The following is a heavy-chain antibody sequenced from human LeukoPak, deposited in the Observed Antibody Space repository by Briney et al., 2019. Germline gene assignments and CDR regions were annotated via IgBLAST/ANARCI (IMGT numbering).Heavy chain of an antibody. V-gene: IGHV3-11*01. Sequence: PGGSLRLSCAASGFTFSDYYMSWIRQAPGKGLEWVSYISSSGSTIYYADSVKGRFTISTDNSKNTVYLQMNSLRAEDTAVYYCAKGYFYFDFWGQGTLVTVSS. D-gene: IGHD1-1*01. CDR1: GFTFSDYY. CDR2: ISSSGSTI. CDR3: AKGYFYFDF. J-gene: IGHJ4*02.